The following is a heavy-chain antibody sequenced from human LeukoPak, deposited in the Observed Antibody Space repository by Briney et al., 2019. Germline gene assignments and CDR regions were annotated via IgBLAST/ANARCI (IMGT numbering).Heavy chain of an antibody. CDR3: ARAARNLDRGSYALGY. CDR2: ISAYNGNT. V-gene: IGHV1-18*01. J-gene: IGHJ4*02. D-gene: IGHD1-26*01. CDR1: GHTFTSYG. Sequence: ASVKVSCKASGHTFTSYGISWVRQAPGQGLEWMGWISAYNGNTNYAQKLQGRVTMTTDTSTSTAYMELRSLRSDDTAVYYCARAARNLDRGSYALGYWGQGTLVTVSS.